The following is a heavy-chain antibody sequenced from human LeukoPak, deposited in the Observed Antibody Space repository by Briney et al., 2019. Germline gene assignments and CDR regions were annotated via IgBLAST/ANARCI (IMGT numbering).Heavy chain of an antibody. V-gene: IGHV4-31*03. D-gene: IGHD6-19*01. CDR3: ARLGWGLPYYYYQMDV. CDR2: IYYSGST. J-gene: IGHJ6*03. CDR1: GGSVSSGGYY. Sequence: PSETLSLTRTVSGGSVSSGGYYWSWIRQHPGKGLEWIGYIYYSGSTNYNPSLKSRVTISVDTSKNQFSLNLNSVTAADTAVYYCARLGWGLPYYYYQMDVWGKGTTVTVSS.